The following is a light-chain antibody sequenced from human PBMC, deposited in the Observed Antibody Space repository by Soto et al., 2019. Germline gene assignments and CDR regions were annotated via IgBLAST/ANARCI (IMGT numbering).Light chain of an antibody. J-gene: IGKJ1*01. V-gene: IGKV3-20*01. CDR3: QQYDTSPRT. Sequence: EIVLTQSPVTLSLSPGQRATLSCRASQSVSSNYLAWYQRKPGQAPRLLIYGASSRATGIPDRFSGSGSGTDFTLTIIRLEPEDFAVYFCQQYDTSPRTFGQGTKVDIK. CDR2: GAS. CDR1: QSVSSNY.